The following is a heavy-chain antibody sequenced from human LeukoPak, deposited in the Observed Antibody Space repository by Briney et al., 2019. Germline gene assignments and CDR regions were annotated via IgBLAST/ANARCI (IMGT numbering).Heavy chain of an antibody. D-gene: IGHD1-26*01. CDR3: AKDRSIGTYYTFDS. J-gene: IGHJ4*02. Sequence: GGSLRLSCAASGFIFRNYGMNWVRQPPGKGLEWVSGVSPNGETAYYADSVKGRFTISRDNSKNTLYLQMSSLTAKDTAVYYCAKDRSIGTYYTFDSWGQGTLVTVSS. CDR1: GFIFRNYG. CDR2: VSPNGETA. V-gene: IGHV3-23*01.